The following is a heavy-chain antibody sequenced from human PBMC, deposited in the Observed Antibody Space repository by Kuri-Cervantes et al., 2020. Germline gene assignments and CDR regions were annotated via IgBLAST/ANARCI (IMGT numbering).Heavy chain of an antibody. Sequence: SQTLSLTCAVSGYSITSGYYWGWIRQPPGKGLEWIGSIYHSGSTSYNPSLKSRVTISVDTSKNQFSLKLSSVTAADTAVYYCARQIGYGRWYFDLWGRGTLVTVSS. D-gene: IGHD4-17*01. V-gene: IGHV4-38-2*01. CDR3: ARQIGYGRWYFDL. CDR2: IYHSGST. CDR1: GYSITSGYY. J-gene: IGHJ2*01.